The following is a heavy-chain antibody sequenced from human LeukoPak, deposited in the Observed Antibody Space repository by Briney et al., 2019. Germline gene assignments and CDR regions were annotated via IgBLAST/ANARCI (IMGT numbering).Heavy chain of an antibody. CDR3: ARGAYYYED. Sequence: GGPLRLSCTASGLTFSNYWMSWVRQAPGKGLEWVANIKEDGSETYYADSVKGRFTISRDNAKNSLYLQMNSLRAEDTAVYYCARGAYYYEDWGQGTLVTVSS. CDR1: GLTFSNYW. CDR2: IKEDGSET. V-gene: IGHV3-7*01. J-gene: IGHJ4*02. D-gene: IGHD3-22*01.